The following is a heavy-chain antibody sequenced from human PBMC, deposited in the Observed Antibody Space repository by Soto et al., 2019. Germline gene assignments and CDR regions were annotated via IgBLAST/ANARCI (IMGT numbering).Heavy chain of an antibody. CDR3: IYYYDSGTHFHVDY. Sequence: LRLSCAASGFIFGGYGMSWVRQAPGKGLEWVAAINGDGGSTYYADSVKGRFTISRDNSKNTLDLQMNSLRDEDTAVYYCIYYYDSGTHFHVDYWGQGTLVTVSS. CDR2: INGDGGST. CDR1: GFIFGGYG. J-gene: IGHJ4*02. V-gene: IGHV3-23*01. D-gene: IGHD3-22*01.